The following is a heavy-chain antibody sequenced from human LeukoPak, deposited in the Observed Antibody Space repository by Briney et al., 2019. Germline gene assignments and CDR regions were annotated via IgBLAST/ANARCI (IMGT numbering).Heavy chain of an antibody. V-gene: IGHV4-59*01. Sequence: SETLSLTCTVSGGSISSYFWSWIRQSPGKGLEWIGLMYHSGSTNYNPSLKSRVIMSQDTSTNQFSLQVNSVTAADSAVYYCARSFRGYSQGYYYYAMDVWGQGTAVTVFS. CDR1: GGSISSYF. J-gene: IGHJ6*02. CDR2: MYHSGST. D-gene: IGHD5-18*01. CDR3: ARSFRGYSQGYYYYAMDV.